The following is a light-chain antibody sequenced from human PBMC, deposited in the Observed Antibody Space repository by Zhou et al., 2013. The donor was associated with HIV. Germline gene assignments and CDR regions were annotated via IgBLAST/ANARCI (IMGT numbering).Light chain of an antibody. J-gene: IGKJ2*01. V-gene: IGKV1-5*03. CDR2: KAS. CDR1: QSISSW. Sequence: DIQMTQSPSTLSASVGDRVTITCRASQSISSWLAWYQQKPGKAPNLLIYKASSLESGVPSRFSGSGSGTEFTLTISSLQPDDFATYYCQQCNSFPYTFGQGTQLEIK. CDR3: QQCNSFPYT.